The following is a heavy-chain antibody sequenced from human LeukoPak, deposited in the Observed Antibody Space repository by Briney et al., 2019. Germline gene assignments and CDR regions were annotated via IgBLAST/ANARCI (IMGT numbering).Heavy chain of an antibody. CDR3: AKGSSGWSTDAFDI. D-gene: IGHD6-19*01. CDR1: GFTFSSYL. V-gene: IGHV3-7*03. Sequence: PGGSLRLSCAASGFTFSSYLMNWVRQAPGKGLEWVAYIKHDGSDKKYVDSVKGRFTISRDNAKNSLYLQMNSLRAEDTAFYYCAKGSSGWSTDAFDIWGQGTMVTVSS. J-gene: IGHJ3*02. CDR2: IKHDGSDK.